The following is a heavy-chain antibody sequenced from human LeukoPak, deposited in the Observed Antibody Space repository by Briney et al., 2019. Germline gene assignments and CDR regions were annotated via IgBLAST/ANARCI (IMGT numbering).Heavy chain of an antibody. Sequence: GSLRLSLVASGFPFSYYWMTLVRQASGKGLECVANIKQDGSDKFCLDSVQARFTIYTDTDKNSMYLQMNSMSAEDTAVYYCARDGRFSYXAFDXXGQGXMVTV. J-gene: IGHJ3*01. V-gene: IGHV3-7*01. D-gene: IGHD3-3*01. CDR1: GFPFSYYW. CDR2: IKQDGSDK. CDR3: ARDGRFSYXAFDX.